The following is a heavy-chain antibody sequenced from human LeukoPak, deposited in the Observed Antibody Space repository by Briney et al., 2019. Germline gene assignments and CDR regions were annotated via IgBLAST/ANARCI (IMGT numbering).Heavy chain of an antibody. CDR2: ISGSGVA. CDR3: AKDGHYPDNSGYYYEDS. V-gene: IGHV3-23*01. D-gene: IGHD3-22*01. Sequence: GGSLRLSCAASGFTFSTYAITWVRQAPGKGLEWVSLISGSGVAYDADSVKGRFTVSRDNSKNTLYLQMNSLRAEDTAVYYCAKDGHYPDNSGYYYEDSWGQGTLVTVSS. J-gene: IGHJ4*02. CDR1: GFTFSTYA.